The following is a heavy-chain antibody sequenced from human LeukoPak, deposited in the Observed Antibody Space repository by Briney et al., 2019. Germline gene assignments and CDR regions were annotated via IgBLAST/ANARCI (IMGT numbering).Heavy chain of an antibody. D-gene: IGHD6-19*01. J-gene: IGHJ2*01. Sequence: ASVKVSCKASGGTFSSYAISWVRQAPGQGLEWMGGIIPIFGTANYAQKFQGRVTITADESTSTAYMELSSLRSEDTAVYYCARDLGLSAVAGYWYFDLWGRGTLVTVSS. V-gene: IGHV1-69*13. CDR1: GGTFSSYA. CDR3: ARDLGLSAVAGYWYFDL. CDR2: IIPIFGTA.